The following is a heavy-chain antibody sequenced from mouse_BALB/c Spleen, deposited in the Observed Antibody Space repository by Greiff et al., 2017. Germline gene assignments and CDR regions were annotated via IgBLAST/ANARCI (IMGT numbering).Heavy chain of an antibody. J-gene: IGHJ4*01. CDR2: ISSGGSYT. CDR1: GFTFSSYA. V-gene: IGHV5-9-4*01. Sequence: EVQGVESGGGLVKPGGSLKLSCAASGFTFSSYAMSWVRQSPEKRLEWVAEISSGGSYTYYPDTVTGRFTISRDNAKNTLYLEMSSLRSEDTAMYYCARKYYYAMDYWGQGTSVTVSS. CDR3: ARKYYYAMDY.